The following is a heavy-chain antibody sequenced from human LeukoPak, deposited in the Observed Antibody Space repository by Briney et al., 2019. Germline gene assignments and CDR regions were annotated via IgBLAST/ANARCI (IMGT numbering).Heavy chain of an antibody. D-gene: IGHD4-23*01. V-gene: IGHV4-59*08. Sequence: PSETLSLTCSVSGGSIGSYHWSWIRQPPGKGLEWIGHVHYTWNAKYNPSLKSRVTISVDTSKNQFSLKLSSVTAADTAVYYCARHAVGGGNLFDYWGQGTLVTVSS. J-gene: IGHJ4*02. CDR2: VHYTWNA. CDR3: ARHAVGGGNLFDY. CDR1: GGSIGSYH.